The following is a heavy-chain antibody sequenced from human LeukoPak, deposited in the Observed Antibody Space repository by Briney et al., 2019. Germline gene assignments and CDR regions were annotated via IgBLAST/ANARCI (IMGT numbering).Heavy chain of an antibody. CDR1: GFTFSNAW. J-gene: IGHJ3*02. D-gene: IGHD5-18*01. CDR3: TTEYSVFAFDI. CDR2: IKSKTDGGTT. V-gene: IGHV3-15*01. Sequence: GSLRLSCAASGFTFSNAWMSWVRQAPGKGLEWVGRIKSKTDGGTTDCAAPVKGRFTISRDDSTDTVSLQMNSLTTEDTAVYYCTTEYSVFAFDIWGHGTMVTVSS.